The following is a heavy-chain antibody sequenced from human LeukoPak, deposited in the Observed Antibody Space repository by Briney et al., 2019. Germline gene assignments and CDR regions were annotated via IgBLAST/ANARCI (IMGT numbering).Heavy chain of an antibody. Sequence: ASVTASCTASGYTFTSYGISWVRQAPGQGLEWMGWISAYNGNTNYAQKLQGRVTMTTDTSTSTAYMELRSLRSDDTAVYYCAREPDSSGWHRFFDYWGQGTLVTVSS. CDR1: GYTFTSYG. J-gene: IGHJ4*02. V-gene: IGHV1-18*01. CDR3: AREPDSSGWHRFFDY. D-gene: IGHD6-19*01. CDR2: ISAYNGNT.